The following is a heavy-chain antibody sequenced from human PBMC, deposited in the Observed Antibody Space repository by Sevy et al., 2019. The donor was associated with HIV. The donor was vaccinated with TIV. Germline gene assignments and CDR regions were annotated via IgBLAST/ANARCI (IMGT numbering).Heavy chain of an antibody. CDR3: AIRAHTWVRGGSEGFWDY. J-gene: IGHJ4*02. Sequence: GGSLRLSCATSGFTVSSNYMTWVRQAPGKGLEWVSVIYSGGNTYYADSVRGRFTISSDNSKNTLYLQMNSLRVDGTAVYYCAIRAHTWVRGGSEGFWDYWGQGTLVTVSS. V-gene: IGHV3-53*01. D-gene: IGHD3-10*01. CDR2: IYSGGNT. CDR1: GFTVSSNY.